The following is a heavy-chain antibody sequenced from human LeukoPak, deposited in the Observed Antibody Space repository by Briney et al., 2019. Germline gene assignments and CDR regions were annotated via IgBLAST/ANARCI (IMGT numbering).Heavy chain of an antibody. CDR2: IYTSGST. V-gene: IGHV4-4*07. CDR3: ARDFPAGGYFDP. J-gene: IGHJ5*02. CDR1: GGSISSYY. Sequence: PSETLSLTCTVSGGSISSYYWSWIRQPAGKGLEWIGRIYTSGSTNYNPSHKSRDTMSVDTSKNQFSLKLSSVTAADTAVYYCARDFPAGGYFDPWGQGTLVTVSS. D-gene: IGHD2-2*01.